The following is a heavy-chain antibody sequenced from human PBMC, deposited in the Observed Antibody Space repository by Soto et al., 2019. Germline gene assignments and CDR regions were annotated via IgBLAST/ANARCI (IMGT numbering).Heavy chain of an antibody. J-gene: IGHJ4*02. V-gene: IGHV3-15*01. CDR2: IKKMVDGGTS. D-gene: IGHD3-9*01. CDR1: GFTFSDTW. CDR3: STGLGKSNTDY. Sequence: EVQLVESGGSLVTPGGSLVISCAASGFTFSDTWMSWVRQAPGKGLEWVGLIKKMVDGGTSDYAAPVKGRFIISRDDSTNKLYLQMNSVKTEDTAVYYCSTGLGKSNTDYWGQGTLVTVSS.